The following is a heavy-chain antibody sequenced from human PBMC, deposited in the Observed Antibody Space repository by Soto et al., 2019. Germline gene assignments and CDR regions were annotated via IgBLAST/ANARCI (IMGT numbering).Heavy chain of an antibody. D-gene: IGHD2-2*01. CDR2: VSIDGNTK. Sequence: GGSLRLSCVASGFTSTSSSMHWVRQAPGKGLEWVAYVSIDGNTKYYADSVKGRFTVSRDNSKNTVFLQINSLRPEDTALYYCASDPLHCNSVLCRMNGMHVWGQGTTVTVSS. J-gene: IGHJ6*02. V-gene: IGHV3-30*01. CDR1: GFTSTSSS. CDR3: ASDPLHCNSVLCRMNGMHV.